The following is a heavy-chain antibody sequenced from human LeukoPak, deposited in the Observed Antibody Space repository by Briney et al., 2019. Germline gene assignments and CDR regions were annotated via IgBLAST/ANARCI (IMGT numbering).Heavy chain of an antibody. CDR1: GGSISSSY. CDR3: ARVAAAGMVTLPFDY. CDR2: IYTSGST. V-gene: IGHV4-4*07. J-gene: IGHJ4*02. Sequence: SETLSLTCTVSGGSISSSYWSWIRQPAGKGLEWIGRIYTSGSTNYNYNPSLKSRVTMSVDTSKNQFSLNLTSVTAADTAVYYCARVAAAGMVTLPFDYWGQGTLVTVSS. D-gene: IGHD6-13*01.